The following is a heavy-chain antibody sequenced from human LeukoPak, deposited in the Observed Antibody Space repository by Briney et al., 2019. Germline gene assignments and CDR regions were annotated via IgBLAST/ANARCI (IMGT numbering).Heavy chain of an antibody. CDR2: IYYSGST. J-gene: IGHJ6*03. Sequence: PSETLSLTGTGSGGSISSYYWSWIRQPPGKGLEWIGYIYYSGSTNYNPSLKSRVTISVDTSKNQFSLKLSSVTAADTAVYYCARVSYYYGSGTYTPNYYYYMDVWGKGTTVTISS. V-gene: IGHV4-59*01. CDR3: ARVSYYYGSGTYTPNYYYYMDV. CDR1: GGSISSYY. D-gene: IGHD3-10*01.